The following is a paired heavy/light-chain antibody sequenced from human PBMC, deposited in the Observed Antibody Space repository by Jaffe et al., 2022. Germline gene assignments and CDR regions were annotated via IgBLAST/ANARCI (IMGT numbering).Light chain of an antibody. CDR1: QSPLHSDGKTY. Sequence: DIVMTQTPLFLSVTPGQPASISCKSTQSPLHSDGKTYLYWYLQKPGQSPQLLIYEVSSRISGVPDRFSGSGSGTDFTLKISRVEAEDVGLYYCMQGIHPMYTFGQGTKLEIK. CDR3: MQGIHPMYT. J-gene: IGKJ2*01. CDR2: EVS. V-gene: IGKV2-29*02.
Heavy chain of an antibody. CDR3: ARYPDH. J-gene: IGHJ4*02. CDR1: GYSISTGSY. Sequence: QVQLQESGPGLVKPSETLSLTCAVSGYSISTGSYWGWIRRPPGKGLEWIGSFYRTGSTSYNPSLKSRVSISVDTSKNQFSLKLTSVTAADTAVYYCARYPDHWGQGTLVTVSP. V-gene: IGHV4-38-2*01. CDR2: FYRTGST.